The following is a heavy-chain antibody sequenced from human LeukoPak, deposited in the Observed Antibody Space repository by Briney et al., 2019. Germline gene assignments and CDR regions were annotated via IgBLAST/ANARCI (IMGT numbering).Heavy chain of an antibody. V-gene: IGHV4-39*01. Sequence: SETLSLTCTVSGGSISNNNYYWGWIRQPPGKGLEWIGSIYYSGSTYYNPSLKSRVTISVDTSKNQFSLKLSSVTAADTAVYYCARRRWGYHYYFDYWGQGTLVTVSS. CDR3: ARRRWGYHYYFDY. CDR1: GGSISNNNYY. D-gene: IGHD2-21*01. CDR2: IYYSGST. J-gene: IGHJ4*02.